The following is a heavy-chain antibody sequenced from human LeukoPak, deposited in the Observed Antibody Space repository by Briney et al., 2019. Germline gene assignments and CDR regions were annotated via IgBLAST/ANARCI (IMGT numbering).Heavy chain of an antibody. D-gene: IGHD3-9*01. CDR3: ARDLVRYPGAFDI. Sequence: GSVKVSCKASGYTFTGYYMHWVRQAPGQGLEWMGWINPNSGGTNYAQKFQGRVTMTRDTPISTAYMELSRLRSDDTAVYYCARDLVRYPGAFDIWGQGTMVTVSS. CDR1: GYTFTGYY. CDR2: INPNSGGT. J-gene: IGHJ3*02. V-gene: IGHV1-2*02.